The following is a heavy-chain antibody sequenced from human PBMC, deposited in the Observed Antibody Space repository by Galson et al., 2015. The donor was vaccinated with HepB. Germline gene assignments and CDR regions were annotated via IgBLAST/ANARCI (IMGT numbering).Heavy chain of an antibody. V-gene: IGHV3-7*01. CDR2: INQDGSEK. J-gene: IGHJ4*02. CDR3: ARDPASGSYGDY. Sequence: SLRLSCAASGFTFSTYWMTWVRQAPGKGLEWVASINQDGSEKYYLDSVKGRFTISRDIARNSLYLQMNSLTAEDTAVYYCARDPASGSYGDYWGQGTLVTVSS. CDR1: GFTFSTYW. D-gene: IGHD1-26*01.